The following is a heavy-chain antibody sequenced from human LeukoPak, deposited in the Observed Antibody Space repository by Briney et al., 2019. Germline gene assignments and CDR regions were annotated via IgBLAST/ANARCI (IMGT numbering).Heavy chain of an antibody. CDR2: IYYSGST. J-gene: IGHJ4*02. CDR3: ARVKPPQDSGWYYFDY. Sequence: SETLSLTCTGSGGSISSYYWSWIRQPPGKGLEWIGYIYYSGSTNYNPSLKSRVTISVDTSKNQFSLKLSSVTAADTAVYYCARVKPPQDSGWYYFDYWGQGTLVTVSS. V-gene: IGHV4-59*01. D-gene: IGHD6-19*01. CDR1: GGSISSYY.